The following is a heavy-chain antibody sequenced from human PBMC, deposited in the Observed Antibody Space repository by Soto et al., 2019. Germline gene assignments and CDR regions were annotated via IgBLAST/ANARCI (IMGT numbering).Heavy chain of an antibody. CDR1: GFTFSSYT. V-gene: IGHV3-23*01. CDR3: TTWLTAHFDY. D-gene: IGHD2-21*02. Sequence: WRCRRLSCAASGFTFSSYTLNWVRRAPGKGLAWVATSSDRRTGNTHYSDSVRGRFTLSRDYSRNILFLQMDSLRADDTALYYCTTWLTAHFDYWGRGTQVTVSS. J-gene: IGHJ4*02. CDR2: SSDRRTGNT.